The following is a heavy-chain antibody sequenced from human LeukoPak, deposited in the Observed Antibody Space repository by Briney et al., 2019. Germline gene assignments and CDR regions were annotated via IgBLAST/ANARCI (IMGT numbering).Heavy chain of an antibody. J-gene: IGHJ3*02. Sequence: KPSETLSLTCTVSGGSISPYYWSWIRQPPGKGLEWIGYIYYTGSTYYNPSLKSRVTISVDTSKNQFSLKLTSVTAADTAVYYCARAYYYGSGTFAIWGQGTLVTVSS. CDR1: GGSISPYY. V-gene: IGHV4-59*01. CDR2: IYYTGST. D-gene: IGHD3-10*01. CDR3: ARAYYYGSGTFAI.